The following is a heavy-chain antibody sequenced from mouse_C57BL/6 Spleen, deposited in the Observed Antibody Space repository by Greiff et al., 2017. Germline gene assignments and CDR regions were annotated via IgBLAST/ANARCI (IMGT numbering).Heavy chain of an antibody. CDR2: ISSGSSTI. CDR1: GFTFSDYG. J-gene: IGHJ3*01. CDR3: AKYYYGSSLAWFAY. V-gene: IGHV5-17*01. Sequence: EVKLVESGGGLVKPGGSLKLSCAASGFTFSDYGMHWVRQAPEKGLEWVAYISSGSSTIYYADTVKGRFTISRDNAKNTLFLQMTSLRSEDTAMYYCAKYYYGSSLAWFAYWGQGTLVTVSA. D-gene: IGHD1-1*01.